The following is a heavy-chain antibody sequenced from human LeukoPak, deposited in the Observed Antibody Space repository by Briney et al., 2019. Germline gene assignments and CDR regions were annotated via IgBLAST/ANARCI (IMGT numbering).Heavy chain of an antibody. CDR1: GYTFTGYY. J-gene: IGHJ4*02. D-gene: IGHD3-22*01. CDR2: INPSGGST. Sequence: ASVKVSCKASGYTFTGYYMHWVRQAPGQGLEWMGIINPSGGSTSYAQKFQGRVTMTRDTSTSTVYMELSSLRSEDTAVYYCAYTAMAYSSGYYAFDYWGQGTLVTVSS. CDR3: AYTAMAYSSGYYAFDY. V-gene: IGHV1-46*01.